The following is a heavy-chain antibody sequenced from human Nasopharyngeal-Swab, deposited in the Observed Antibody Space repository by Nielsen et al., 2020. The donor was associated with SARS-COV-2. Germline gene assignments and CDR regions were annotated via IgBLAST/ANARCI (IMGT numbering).Heavy chain of an antibody. D-gene: IGHD6-19*01. CDR2: INTNTGNP. J-gene: IGHJ4*02. CDR3: ARTYSSGWVYYFDY. Sequence: ASVKVSCKASGYTFTSYDMNWVRQAPGQGLEWMGWINTNTGNPTYAQGFTGRFVFSLDTSVSTAYLQISSLKAEDTAVYYCARTYSSGWVYYFDYWGQGTLVTVSS. CDR1: GYTFTSYD. V-gene: IGHV7-4-1*02.